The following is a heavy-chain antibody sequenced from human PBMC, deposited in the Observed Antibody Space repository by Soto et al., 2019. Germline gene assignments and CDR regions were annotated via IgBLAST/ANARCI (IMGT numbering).Heavy chain of an antibody. Sequence: SETLSLTCAVSGGSIIGASYSWNWIRQSPGRGLEWIGHIYSSGSTYYNPSLKSRVSISVDTSNNQFSLKLNSVTAADAAVYYCARVGPWVPYYYDSSPYTFENWFDPWGQGTLVTVSS. V-gene: IGHV4-31*11. CDR1: GGSIIGASYS. J-gene: IGHJ5*02. D-gene: IGHD3-22*01. CDR3: ARVGPWVPYYYDSSPYTFENWFDP. CDR2: IYSSGST.